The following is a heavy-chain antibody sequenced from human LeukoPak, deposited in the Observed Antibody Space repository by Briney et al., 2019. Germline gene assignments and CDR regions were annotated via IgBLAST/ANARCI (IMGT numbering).Heavy chain of an antibody. Sequence: ASETLSLTCIVSGGSINSSSYYWGWIRQPPGKGLEWIGEINHSGSTNYNPSLKSRVTISVDTSKNHFSLKLTSVTAADTAVYYCARVTPYYYDSSGYIDAFDIWGQGTLVTVSS. CDR2: INHSGST. D-gene: IGHD3-22*01. V-gene: IGHV4-39*07. CDR3: ARVTPYYYDSSGYIDAFDI. J-gene: IGHJ3*02. CDR1: GGSINSSSYY.